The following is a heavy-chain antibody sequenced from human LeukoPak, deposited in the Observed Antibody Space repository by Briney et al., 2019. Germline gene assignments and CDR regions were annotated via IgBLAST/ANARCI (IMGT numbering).Heavy chain of an antibody. J-gene: IGHJ4*02. CDR3: ARDPAGSGFAFDS. Sequence: GGSLRLSCAASGFIFSNDAMHWVRQAPGKGLEWVAFIWSDGSNKYYADSVKGRFTISRDNSEDTLYLQMNSLRVEDTAVYYCARDPAGSGFAFDSWGQGALVTVSS. V-gene: IGHV3-33*01. CDR1: GFIFSNDA. CDR2: IWSDGSNK. D-gene: IGHD1-1*01.